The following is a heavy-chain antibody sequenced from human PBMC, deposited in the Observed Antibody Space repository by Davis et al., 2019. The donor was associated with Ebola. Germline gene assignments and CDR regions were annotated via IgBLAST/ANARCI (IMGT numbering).Heavy chain of an antibody. CDR1: GYTFPSYG. D-gene: IGHD6-6*01. CDR3: ARDRASSSSGNWVY. V-gene: IGHV1-18*04. Sequence: AASVKVSCKASGYTFPSYGISWVRQAPGQGLEWMGWISAYNGNTNYAQKLQGRVTMTTDTSTSTAYMELRSLRSDDTAVYYCARDRASSSSGNWVYWGQGTLVTVSS. CDR2: ISAYNGNT. J-gene: IGHJ4*02.